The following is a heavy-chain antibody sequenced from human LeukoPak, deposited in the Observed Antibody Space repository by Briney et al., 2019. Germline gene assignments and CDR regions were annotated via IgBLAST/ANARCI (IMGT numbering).Heavy chain of an antibody. Sequence: GGSLRLSCAASGFTFSSYAMNWVRQAPGKGLEWVSVISNNDSSADYADSVKGRFTISRDNSKNTLYLQMNSLRAEDTAVYYCAKGKDYYDSSGYYYVWEYFDYWGQGTLVTVSS. D-gene: IGHD3-22*01. CDR1: GFTFSSYA. J-gene: IGHJ4*02. V-gene: IGHV3-23*01. CDR2: ISNNDSSA. CDR3: AKGKDYYDSSGYYYVWEYFDY.